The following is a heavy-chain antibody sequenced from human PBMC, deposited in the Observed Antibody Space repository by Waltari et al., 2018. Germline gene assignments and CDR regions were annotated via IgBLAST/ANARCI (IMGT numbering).Heavy chain of an antibody. D-gene: IGHD1-26*01. V-gene: IGHV3-30*18. CDR1: GFSFSCYC. CDR2: ISYDGSKK. CDR3: AKEVAGATDYYYYYMDV. J-gene: IGHJ6*03. Sequence: QVLLVVSGGGVVHPRRDLRLSCAATGFSFSCYCMHWVRQAPGQGLEWVAVISYDGSKKYYADSVKGRFTISRDNSKNTLYLQMNSLRAEDTAVYYCAKEVAGATDYYYYYMDVWGKGTTVTVSS.